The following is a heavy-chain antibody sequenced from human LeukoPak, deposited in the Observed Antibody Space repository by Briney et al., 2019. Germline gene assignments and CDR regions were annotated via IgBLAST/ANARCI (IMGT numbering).Heavy chain of an antibody. D-gene: IGHD3-10*01. Sequence: GASVKVSCKASGYTFTSYGISWVRQAPGQGLEWMGWISAYNGNTNYAQKLQGRVTMTTDTSTSTAYMELRSLRSDDTAVYYCARDVGWFGEFRKEKTKQFDYWGQGTLVTVSS. V-gene: IGHV1-18*01. J-gene: IGHJ4*02. CDR1: GYTFTSYG. CDR3: ARDVGWFGEFRKEKTKQFDY. CDR2: ISAYNGNT.